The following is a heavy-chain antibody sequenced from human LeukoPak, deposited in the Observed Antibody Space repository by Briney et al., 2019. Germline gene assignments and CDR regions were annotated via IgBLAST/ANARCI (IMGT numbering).Heavy chain of an antibody. Sequence: GGSLRLSCAASGFTFSDYYMSWIRQAPGKGLEWVSYISSSGSTIYYADSVKGRFTIPRDNAKNSLYLQMNSLRAEDTAVYYCARAYSSSPCDYWGQGTLVTVSS. V-gene: IGHV3-11*04. CDR3: ARAYSSSPCDY. J-gene: IGHJ4*02. D-gene: IGHD6-6*01. CDR1: GFTFSDYY. CDR2: ISSSGSTI.